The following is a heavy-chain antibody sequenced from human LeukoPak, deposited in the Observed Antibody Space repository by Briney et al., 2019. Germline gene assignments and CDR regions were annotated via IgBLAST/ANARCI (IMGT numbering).Heavy chain of an antibody. D-gene: IGHD2-15*01. J-gene: IGHJ6*02. CDR3: ARVMILSYYYYGMDV. CDR1: GYTFNGYY. CDR2: INPNSGGT. V-gene: IGHV1-2*02. Sequence: ASVKVSCKASGYTFNGYYMHWVRQAPGQGLEWMGWINPNSGGTNYAQKFQGRVTMTRDTSISTAYMELSRLRSDDTAVYYCARVMILSYYYYGMDVWGQGTTVTVSS.